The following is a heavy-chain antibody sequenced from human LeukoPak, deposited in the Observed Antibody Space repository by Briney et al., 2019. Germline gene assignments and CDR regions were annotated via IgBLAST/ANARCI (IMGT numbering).Heavy chain of an antibody. Sequence: SGTLSLTCAVYGGSFSGYYWSWIRQPPGKGLEWIGEINHSGSTNYNPSLKSRVTISVDTSKNQFSLKLSSVTAADTAVYYCARGIRRLTVVAAIYYYYMDVWGKETTVTVSS. CDR3: ARGIRRLTVVAAIYYYYMDV. D-gene: IGHD2-15*01. CDR1: GGSFSGYY. V-gene: IGHV4-34*01. J-gene: IGHJ6*03. CDR2: INHSGST.